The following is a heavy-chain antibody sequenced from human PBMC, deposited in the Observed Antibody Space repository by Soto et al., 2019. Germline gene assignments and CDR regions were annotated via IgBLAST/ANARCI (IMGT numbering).Heavy chain of an antibody. J-gene: IGHJ4*02. CDR3: AREGNLGRWLQPLDF. CDR1: GDSISAYS. Sequence: QVQLQVSGPGLVKPSETLSLTCTVSGDSISAYSWSWVRQPPGKGLEWIGNIHYNVNTKYSPSLKRRVPKSGDPSKNHISLRLISVTAADTAIYFCAREGNLGRWLQPLDFWGQGTLVTVSS. V-gene: IGHV4-59*01. D-gene: IGHD5-12*01. CDR2: IHYNVNT.